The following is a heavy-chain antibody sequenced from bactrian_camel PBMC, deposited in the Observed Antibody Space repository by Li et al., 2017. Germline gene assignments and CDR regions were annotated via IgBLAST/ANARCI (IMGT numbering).Heavy chain of an antibody. CDR2: IYFGGAGGDRT. D-gene: IGHD3*01. CDR1: GYASSSKC. J-gene: IGHJ4*01. Sequence: QVQLVESGGGSVQAGGSLTLSCAVSGYASSSKCMAWFRQAGGAERELAAVIYFGGAGGDRTFHADSVKGRFTISHDNAKNTLALQMNSLKSEDTAMYYCAAVGGAGFDGYCYGDNKYWSQGTQVTVS. CDR3: AAVGGAGFDGYCYGDNKY. V-gene: IGHV3S1*01.